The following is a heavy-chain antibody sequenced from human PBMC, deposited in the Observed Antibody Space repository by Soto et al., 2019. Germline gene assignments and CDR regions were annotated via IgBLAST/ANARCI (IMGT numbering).Heavy chain of an antibody. CDR3: ASGPRAFGELVFGAVDY. D-gene: IGHD3-10*01. CDR1: GGSFSGYY. Sequence: QVQLQQWGAGLLKPSETLSLTCAVYGGSFSGYYWSWIRQPPGKGLEWIGEINHSGSTNYNPSLKSRVTISVDTSKNQFSLKLSSVTAADTAVDYCASGPRAFGELVFGAVDYWGQGTLVTVSS. J-gene: IGHJ4*02. V-gene: IGHV4-34*01. CDR2: INHSGST.